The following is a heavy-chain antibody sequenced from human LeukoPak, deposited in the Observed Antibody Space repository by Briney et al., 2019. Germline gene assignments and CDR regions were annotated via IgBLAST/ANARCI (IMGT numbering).Heavy chain of an antibody. D-gene: IGHD3-10*01. CDR1: GFTVSSNY. V-gene: IGHV3-53*01. CDR3: ARDLGSGSGDY. Sequence: GGSLRLSCAASGFTVSSNYISWVRQAPGKGLEWVSVIYSGGSTYYADSVKGRFTISRDNSKNTLYLQMNSLRAEDTAVYYCARDLGSGSGDYWGQGTLVTVSS. J-gene: IGHJ4*02. CDR2: IYSGGST.